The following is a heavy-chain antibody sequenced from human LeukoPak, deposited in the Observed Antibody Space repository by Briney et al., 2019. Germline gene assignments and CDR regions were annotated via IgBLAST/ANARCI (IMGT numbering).Heavy chain of an antibody. J-gene: IGHJ4*02. CDR3: ARDMYYDFWSGLSFDY. Sequence: PGGSLRLSCAASGFTFSSYAMHWVRQAPGKGLEYVSAISSNGGSTYYANSVKGRFTISRDNAKNSLYLQMNSLRAEDTAVYYRARDMYYDFWSGLSFDYWGQGTLVTVSS. V-gene: IGHV3-64*01. CDR2: ISSNGGST. CDR1: GFTFSSYA. D-gene: IGHD3-3*01.